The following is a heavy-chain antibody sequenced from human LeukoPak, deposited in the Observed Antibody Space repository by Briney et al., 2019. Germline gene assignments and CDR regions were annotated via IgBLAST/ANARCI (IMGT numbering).Heavy chain of an antibody. Sequence: GESLRISCKGSGYSFTSYWISWVRQMAGKGLEWMGRIDPSDSYTNYSPSFQGHVTISADKSISTAYLQWSSLKASDTAMYYCARRKEYYDILTGYYNTYYFDYWGQGTLVTVSS. CDR3: ARRKEYYDILTGYYNTYYFDY. D-gene: IGHD3-9*01. CDR1: GYSFTSYW. CDR2: IDPSDSYT. V-gene: IGHV5-10-1*01. J-gene: IGHJ4*02.